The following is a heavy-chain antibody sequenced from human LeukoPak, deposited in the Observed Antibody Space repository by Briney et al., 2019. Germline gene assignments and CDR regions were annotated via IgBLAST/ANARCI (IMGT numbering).Heavy chain of an antibody. CDR3: ASLVSGSGSYYETFDAFDI. D-gene: IGHD3-10*01. CDR1: GYTFTSYY. CDR2: INPSGGST. J-gene: IGHJ3*02. Sequence: ASVKVSCKASGYTFTSYYMHWVRQAPGQGLEWMGIINPSGGSTSYAQKFQGRVTMTRDTSTSTVYMELSSLRSEDTAVYYCASLVSGSGSYYETFDAFDIWGQGTMVTVSS. V-gene: IGHV1-46*01.